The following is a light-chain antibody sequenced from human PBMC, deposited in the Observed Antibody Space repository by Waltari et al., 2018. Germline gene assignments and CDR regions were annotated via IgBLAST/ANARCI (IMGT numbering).Light chain of an antibody. CDR2: GAS. CDR3: QQYGSSVMYT. V-gene: IGKV3-20*01. J-gene: IGKJ2*01. CDR1: QSITKRY. Sequence: VLTQSPGTLSLSPGERATFPCRASQSITKRYSAWYQQKPGQAPRLLIYGASSRAPGIPDRFSGSGSGTDFTLTISRLEPEDFAVYYCQQYGSSVMYTFGQGTKLEIK.